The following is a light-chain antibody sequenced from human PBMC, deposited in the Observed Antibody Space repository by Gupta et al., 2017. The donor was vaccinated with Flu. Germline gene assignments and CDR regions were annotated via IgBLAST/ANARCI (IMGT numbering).Light chain of an antibody. CDR1: SSNIGSNY. CDR2: RNS. Sequence: RVTISCSGSSSNIGSNYVHWYQQLPGTAPIVLIERNSQRPSGVPDRFSGSKSGISASLAISGLRSEDEADYYCATWDDSLSGQVFGGGTKLTVL. CDR3: ATWDDSLSGQV. V-gene: IGLV1-47*01. J-gene: IGLJ3*02.